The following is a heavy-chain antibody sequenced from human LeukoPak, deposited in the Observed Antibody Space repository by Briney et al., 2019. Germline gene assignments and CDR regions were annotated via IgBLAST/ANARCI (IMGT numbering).Heavy chain of an antibody. D-gene: IGHD3-22*01. CDR2: INWNGGST. CDR3: ARVNYYYDSSGSYEFDY. CDR1: GFTFDDYG. V-gene: IGHV3-20*04. J-gene: IGHJ4*02. Sequence: GGSLRLSCAASGFTFDDYGMSWVRQAPGKGLEWVSGINWNGGSTGYADSVKGRLTISRDNAKNSLYLQMNSLRAEDTALYYCARVNYYYDSSGSYEFDYWGQGTLVTVSS.